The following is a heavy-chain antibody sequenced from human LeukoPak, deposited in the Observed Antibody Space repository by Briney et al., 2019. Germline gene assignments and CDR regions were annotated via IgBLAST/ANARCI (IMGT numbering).Heavy chain of an antibody. J-gene: IGHJ5*02. D-gene: IGHD3-10*01. CDR2: IKQDGSEK. V-gene: IGHV3-7*01. Sequence: PGGSLRLSCAASGFTFSSYWMSWVRQAPGKGLEWVANIKQDGSEKYYVDFVKGRFTISRDNAKNSLYLQMNSLRAEDTAVYYCARDGVLLWFGEFPNWFDPWGQGTLVTVSS. CDR3: ARDGVLLWFGEFPNWFDP. CDR1: GFTFSSYW.